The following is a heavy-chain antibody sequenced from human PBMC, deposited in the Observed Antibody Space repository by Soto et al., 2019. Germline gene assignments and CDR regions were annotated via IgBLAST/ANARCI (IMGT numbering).Heavy chain of an antibody. CDR3: AREGPDPWFDP. J-gene: IGHJ5*02. CDR2: INPNTGGT. CDR1: GYTFTGYY. V-gene: IGHV1-2*02. Sequence: QVQLVQSGAEVKKPGASVKGSCKASGYTFTGYYIHWVRQAPGQGLERMGWINPNTGGTNYAQKFQGRVTMTRDTSITTAYIDLTSLTSDDTAVYYCAREGPDPWFDPWGQGTLVTVSS.